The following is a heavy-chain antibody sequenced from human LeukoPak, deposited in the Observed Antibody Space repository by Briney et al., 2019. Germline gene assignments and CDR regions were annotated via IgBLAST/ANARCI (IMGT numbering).Heavy chain of an antibody. V-gene: IGHV3-23*01. Sequence: GRSLRLSCAASGFTFSSYAMSWVRQAPGKGLEWVSAISGSGGSTYYADSVKGRFTISRDNSKNTLYLQMNSLRAEDTAVYYCAKGIGYDSSSYDYWGQGTLVTVSS. D-gene: IGHD3-22*01. CDR2: ISGSGGST. CDR1: GFTFSSYA. CDR3: AKGIGYDSSSYDY. J-gene: IGHJ4*02.